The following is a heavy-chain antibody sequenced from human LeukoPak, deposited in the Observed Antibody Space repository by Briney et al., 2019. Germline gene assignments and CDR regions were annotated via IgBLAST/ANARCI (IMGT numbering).Heavy chain of an antibody. CDR1: GFTFGDYA. J-gene: IGHJ4*02. CDR3: SRHIVGARTFFDY. Sequence: GGSLRLSCTASGFTFGDYAMSWVRQAPGKGLEWVGFITSKTYGATTDYAASVKGRFTISRGDSKSIAYLQMNSLKSEDRAVYYCSRHIVGARTFFDYWGQGALVTVSS. CDR2: ITSKTYGATT. D-gene: IGHD1-26*01. V-gene: IGHV3-49*04.